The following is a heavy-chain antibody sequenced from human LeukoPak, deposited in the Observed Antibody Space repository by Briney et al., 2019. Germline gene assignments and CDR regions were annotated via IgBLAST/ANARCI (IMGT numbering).Heavy chain of an antibody. J-gene: IGHJ6*03. V-gene: IGHV3-7*01. CDR2: IKEDGSEK. CDR3: ARRSYRGVIGLYYYYFMDV. Sequence: GGSLKLSCVASGFSFSTYWMSWVRQAPGKGLEWVANIKEDGSEKYYVDSVKGRFTMSRDNAKNSVYLQMNRLRVEDTAVYYCARRSYRGVIGLYYYYFMDVWGKGTPVTVSS. D-gene: IGHD3-16*02. CDR1: GFSFSTYW.